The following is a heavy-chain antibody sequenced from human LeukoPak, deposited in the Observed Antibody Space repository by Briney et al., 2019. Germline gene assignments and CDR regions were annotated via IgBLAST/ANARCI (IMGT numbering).Heavy chain of an antibody. Sequence: ASVKVSCKVSGYTLTELSMHWVRQAPGKGLEWMGGFDPEDGETIYAQKFQGRVTMTEDTSTDTAYMELSSLRSEDTAVYFCARGPLIYGSGSYYDYWGQGTLVSVSS. D-gene: IGHD3-10*01. CDR1: GYTLTELS. V-gene: IGHV1-24*01. CDR3: ARGPLIYGSGSYYDY. CDR2: FDPEDGET. J-gene: IGHJ4*02.